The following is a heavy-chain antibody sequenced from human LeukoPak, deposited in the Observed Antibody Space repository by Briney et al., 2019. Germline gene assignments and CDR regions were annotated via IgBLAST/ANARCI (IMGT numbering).Heavy chain of an antibody. V-gene: IGHV4-34*01. CDR3: ARAGPLWFGPHFDY. CDR2: INHSGST. Sequence: SETLSLTCAVYGGSFSGYYWSWIRLPPGKGLEWIGEINHSGSTNYNPSLKSRVTISVDTSKNQFSLKLSSVTAADTAVYYCARAGPLWFGPHFDYWGQGTLVTVSS. CDR1: GGSFSGYY. D-gene: IGHD3-10*01. J-gene: IGHJ4*02.